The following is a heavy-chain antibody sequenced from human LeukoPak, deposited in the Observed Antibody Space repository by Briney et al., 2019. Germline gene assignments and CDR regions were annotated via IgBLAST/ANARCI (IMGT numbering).Heavy chain of an antibody. Sequence: SETLPLTCAVYGGSFSGYYWSWIRQPPGKGLEWIGEINHSGSTNYNPSLKSRVTISVDTSKNQFSLKLSSVTAADTAVYYCARGRYNWNVIYYFDYWGQGTLVTVSS. V-gene: IGHV4-34*01. CDR2: INHSGST. D-gene: IGHD1-20*01. J-gene: IGHJ4*02. CDR3: ARGRYNWNVIYYFDY. CDR1: GGSFSGYY.